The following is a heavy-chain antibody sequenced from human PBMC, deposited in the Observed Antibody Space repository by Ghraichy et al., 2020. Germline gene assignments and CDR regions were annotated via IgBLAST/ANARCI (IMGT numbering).Heavy chain of an antibody. D-gene: IGHD6-19*01. CDR2: IKKDGSEK. CDR1: GFTFSSYW. Sequence: LSLTCAAAGFTFSSYWMSWVRQAPGKGLEWVANIKKDGSEKYYVDSVKGRFTISRDNAKNSLYLQMNSLRAEDTAVYYCARDLGSGWYFDYWGQGTLVTVSP. J-gene: IGHJ4*02. CDR3: ARDLGSGWYFDY. V-gene: IGHV3-7*01.